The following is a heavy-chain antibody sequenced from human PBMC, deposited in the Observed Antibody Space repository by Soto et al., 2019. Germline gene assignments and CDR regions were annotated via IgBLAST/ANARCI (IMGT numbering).Heavy chain of an antibody. J-gene: IGHJ5*01. CDR3: AKDHGTYGPNWIDS. Sequence: EVQLLESGGGLDQPGGPLRLSLPASGLTFGSFALSWVPRTPGKGRGWVSTLSGSGDTTNYAASVKGQFTISRDNSKSTLYLQMNSLRAEDTAVYYCAKDHGTYGPNWIDSWGQGTLVTVSS. CDR1: GLTFGSFA. V-gene: IGHV3-23*01. CDR2: LSGSGDTT. D-gene: IGHD2-8*01.